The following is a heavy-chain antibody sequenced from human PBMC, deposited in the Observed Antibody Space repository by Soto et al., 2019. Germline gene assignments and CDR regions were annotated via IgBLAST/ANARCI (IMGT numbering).Heavy chain of an antibody. Sequence: QVQLVQSGAEVKKPGSSVKVSCKASGGTFSSYAISWVRQAPGQGLEWMGGIIPIFGTANYAQKFQGRVTITADESTSTAYMELSSLRSEDTAVYYCAREVRRFGESSGYYYYGMDVWGQGTTVTVSS. CDR1: GGTFSSYA. V-gene: IGHV1-69*01. J-gene: IGHJ6*02. D-gene: IGHD3-10*01. CDR3: AREVRRFGESSGYYYYGMDV. CDR2: IIPIFGTA.